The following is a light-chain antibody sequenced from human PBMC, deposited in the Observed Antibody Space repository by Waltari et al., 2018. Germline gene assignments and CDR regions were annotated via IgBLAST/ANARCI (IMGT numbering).Light chain of an antibody. V-gene: IGLV1-36*01. J-gene: IGLJ2*01. CDR2: YDD. CDR3: AAWDVSLNALI. CDR1: SSNLGDSA. Sequence: QSALTQPPSVSGAPRPRVPISCSGSSSNLGDSAVNWYQQFPGKSPNLVIYYDDLLPSGVSDRFSGSKSGSSASLAISGLQSEDEALYFCAAWDVSLNALIFGGGTKLTVL.